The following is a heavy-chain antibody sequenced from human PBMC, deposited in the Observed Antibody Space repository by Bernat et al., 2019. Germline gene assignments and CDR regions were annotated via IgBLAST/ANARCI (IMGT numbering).Heavy chain of an antibody. Sequence: QLQLQESGPGLVKPSETLSLTCTVSGGSISSSSYYWGWIRQPPGKGLEWIGSIYYSGSTYYNPSLKSRVTISVDTSKNQFSLKLSSVTAADTAVYYCASDRIAAPSVGAFDIWGQGTMVTVSS. V-gene: IGHV4-39*01. CDR2: IYYSGST. D-gene: IGHD6-6*01. CDR3: ASDRIAAPSVGAFDI. J-gene: IGHJ3*02. CDR1: GGSISSSSYY.